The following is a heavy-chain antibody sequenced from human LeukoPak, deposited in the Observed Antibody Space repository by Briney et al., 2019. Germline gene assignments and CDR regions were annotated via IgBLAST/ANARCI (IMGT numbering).Heavy chain of an antibody. CDR2: ISYDGSNK. CDR3: ARWAVGDGYNFDY. D-gene: IGHD5-24*01. V-gene: IGHV3-30-3*01. J-gene: IGHJ4*02. CDR1: GFTFSSYA. Sequence: GRSLRFSCAASGFTFSSYAMHWVRQAPGKGLEWVAVISYDGSNKYYADSVKGRFTISRDNSKNTLYLQMNSLRAEDTAVYYCARWAVGDGYNFDYWGQGTLVTVSS.